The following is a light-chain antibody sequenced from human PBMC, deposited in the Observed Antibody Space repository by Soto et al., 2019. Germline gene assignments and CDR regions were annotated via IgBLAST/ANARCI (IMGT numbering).Light chain of an antibody. CDR2: AAS. CDR3: LQDYNYPYT. V-gene: IGKV1-6*01. Sequence: AIQMTQSPSSLYASVGDRVTITCRASQGFRSDLAWYQQKPGNAPKLLIYAASSLQSGVPSRFSGSGSGTYFTLTISSLQPEDFATYCCLQDYNYPYTFGQGTKLEIK. CDR1: QGFRSD. J-gene: IGKJ2*01.